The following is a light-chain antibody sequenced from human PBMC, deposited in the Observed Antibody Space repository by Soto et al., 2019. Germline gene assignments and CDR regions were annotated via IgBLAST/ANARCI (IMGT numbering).Light chain of an antibody. J-gene: IGKJ2*01. CDR2: AAS. CDR1: QGISSY. Sequence: AIRMTQSPSSLSASTGDRVTITCRASQGISSYLAWYQQKPGKAPKLLIYAASTLQSGVPSRFSGRGSGTEFTLTISSLQPDDFATYYCQQYSRYSAFGQGTKVDIK. CDR3: QQYSRYSA. V-gene: IGKV1-8*01.